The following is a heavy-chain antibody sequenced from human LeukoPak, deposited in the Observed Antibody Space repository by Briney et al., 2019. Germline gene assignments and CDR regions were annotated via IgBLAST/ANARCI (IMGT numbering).Heavy chain of an antibody. D-gene: IGHD1-26*01. V-gene: IGHV3-66*02. CDR2: IYSGGST. CDR1: GFTVSSNY. Sequence: GVSLRLSCAASGFTVSSNYMSWVRQAPGKGLEWVSVIYSGGSTYYAGSVKGRFTISRDNSKNTLYLQMNSLRAEDTAVYYCARSAIVPGDDYWGQGTLVTVSS. J-gene: IGHJ4*02. CDR3: ARSAIVPGDDY.